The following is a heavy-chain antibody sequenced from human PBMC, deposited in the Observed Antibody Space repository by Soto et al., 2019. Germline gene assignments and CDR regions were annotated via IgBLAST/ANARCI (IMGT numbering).Heavy chain of an antibody. CDR2: ISSNGGST. V-gene: IGHV3-64D*08. Sequence: SLRLSCSASGFTFSSYAMHWVRQAPGKGLEYVSAISSNGGSTYYADSVKGRFTISRDNSKNTLYLQMSSLRAEDTAVYYCVKDVWGSYRSPAPDYYGMDVSGQGTTVTVSS. CDR1: GFTFSSYA. J-gene: IGHJ6*02. CDR3: VKDVWGSYRSPAPDYYGMDV. D-gene: IGHD3-16*02.